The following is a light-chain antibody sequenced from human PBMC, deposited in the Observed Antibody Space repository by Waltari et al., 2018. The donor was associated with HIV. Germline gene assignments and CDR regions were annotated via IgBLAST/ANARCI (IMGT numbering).Light chain of an antibody. CDR1: QSIRNS. J-gene: IGKJ1*01. CDR2: AAS. V-gene: IGKV1-NL1*01. CDR3: QQYYSSPWT. Sequence: DIQMTQSPSSLSASVGDRVTITCRASQSIRNSLAWYQQKPGKAPKLLLYAASRLESGVSSRFSGSGSGTDYTLTISSLQPEDFATYYCQQYYSSPWTFGQGTKVEIK.